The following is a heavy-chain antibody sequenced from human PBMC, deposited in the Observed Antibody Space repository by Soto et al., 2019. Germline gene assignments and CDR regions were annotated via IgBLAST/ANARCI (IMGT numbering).Heavy chain of an antibody. V-gene: IGHV6-1*01. D-gene: IGHD3-16*01. CDR1: GDSVSSSSAA. J-gene: IGHJ6*02. Sequence: SQTLSLTCDISGDSVSSSSAAWNWIRQSPSRGLEWLGRTYYRSKWIHEYTLSMESRITINPDTSKNQFSLHIYSVTPEDTAVYYFAGVVWLRGMDVWGQGTPVTVSS. CDR2: TYYRSKWIH. CDR3: AGVVWLRGMDV.